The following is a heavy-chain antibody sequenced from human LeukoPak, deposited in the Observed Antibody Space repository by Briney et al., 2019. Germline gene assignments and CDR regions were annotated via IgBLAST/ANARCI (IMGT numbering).Heavy chain of an antibody. D-gene: IGHD6-13*01. V-gene: IGHV4-34*01. CDR3: ARGGSSSWPNYYYYYYMDV. Sequence: TSETLSLTCAVYGGSFSGYYWSWIRQPPGKGLEWVGVINHSGSTNYNPSLKSRVTISVDTSKNQFSLKLSSVTAADTAVYYCARGGSSSWPNYYYYYYMDVWGKGTTVTVSS. J-gene: IGHJ6*03. CDR2: INHSGST. CDR1: GGSFSGYY.